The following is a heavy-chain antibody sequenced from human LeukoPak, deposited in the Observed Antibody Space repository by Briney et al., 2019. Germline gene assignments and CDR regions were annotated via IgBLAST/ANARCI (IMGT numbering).Heavy chain of an antibody. CDR1: GFTFSSYA. D-gene: IGHD3-10*01. CDR3: AKDRRLWFGELLSFDY. CDR2: ISGSGGST. J-gene: IGHJ4*02. Sequence: GGSLRLSCAASGFTFSSYAMSWVRQAPGKGLVWVSAISGSGGSTYYADSVKGRFTISRDNSKNTLYLQMNSLRAEDTAVYYCAKDRRLWFGELLSFDYWGQGTLVTVSS. V-gene: IGHV3-23*01.